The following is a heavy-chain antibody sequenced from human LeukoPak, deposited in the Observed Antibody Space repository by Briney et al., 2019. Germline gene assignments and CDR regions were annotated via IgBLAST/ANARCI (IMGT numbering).Heavy chain of an antibody. CDR3: ARLSWFGELLSTYFDY. Sequence: TSETLSLTCIVSGGSISSSSYYWGWIRQPPGKGLEWLGSIYYSGSTYYNPSLKSRVPISVDTSKNQFSLKVSSVTAADTAVYYCARLSWFGELLSTYFDYRGQGTLVTVSS. CDR1: GGSISSSSYY. D-gene: IGHD3-10*01. CDR2: IYYSGST. V-gene: IGHV4-39*01. J-gene: IGHJ4*02.